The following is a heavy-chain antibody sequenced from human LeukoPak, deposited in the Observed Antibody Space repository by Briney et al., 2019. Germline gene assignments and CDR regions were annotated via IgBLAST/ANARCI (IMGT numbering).Heavy chain of an antibody. Sequence: PSQTLSLTCTVSGGSISSGSYYWSWIRQPAGKGLEWIGRIYTSGSTNYNPSLKSRVTISVDTSKNQFSLKLSSVTAADTAVYYCARVTPTGYYYDSSGSNWFDPWGQGTLVTVSS. J-gene: IGHJ5*02. D-gene: IGHD3-22*01. CDR2: IYTSGST. CDR3: ARVTPTGYYYDSSGSNWFDP. V-gene: IGHV4-61*02. CDR1: GGSISSGSYY.